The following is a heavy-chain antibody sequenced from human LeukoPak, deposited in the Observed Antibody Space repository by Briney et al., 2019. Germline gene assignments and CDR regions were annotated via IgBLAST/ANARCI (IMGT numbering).Heavy chain of an antibody. Sequence: SQTLSLTCTVSGGSISSGSYYWSWIRQPAGKGLEWIGRIYTSGSTNYNPSLKSRVTISVDTSKNQFSLKLSSVTAADTAVYYCARDSAGTSENFDYWGQGTLVTVPS. CDR3: ARDSAGTSENFDY. CDR2: IYTSGST. CDR1: GGSISSGSYY. D-gene: IGHD6-19*01. J-gene: IGHJ4*02. V-gene: IGHV4-61*02.